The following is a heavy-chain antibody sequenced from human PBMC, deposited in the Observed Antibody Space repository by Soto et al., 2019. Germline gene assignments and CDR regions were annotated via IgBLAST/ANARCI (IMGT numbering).Heavy chain of an antibody. D-gene: IGHD6-6*01. Sequence: SETLSLTCTVSGGSISSSSYYWGWIRQPPGKGLEWIGSIYYSGSTYYNPSLKSRVTISVDTSKNQFSLKLSSVTAADTAVYYCARHLRQLAAVYYYYYYMDVWGKGTTVTVSS. V-gene: IGHV4-39*01. CDR2: IYYSGST. CDR1: GGSISSSSYY. J-gene: IGHJ6*03. CDR3: ARHLRQLAAVYYYYYYMDV.